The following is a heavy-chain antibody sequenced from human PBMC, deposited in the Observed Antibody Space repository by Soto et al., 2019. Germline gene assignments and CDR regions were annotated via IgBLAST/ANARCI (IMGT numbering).Heavy chain of an antibody. CDR2: IKGDGSSL. CDR1: GFTFSTYW. V-gene: IGHV3-74*01. CDR3: ARGLKNYYGVDV. Sequence: EVKVVESGGGLVQPGGSLRLSCAASGFTFSTYWMHWVRQVPGKGLVWVSRIKGDGSSLTYADSVKGRFTISRDNVEKPVDLQMGSLRADDTAVYYCARGLKNYYGVDVWGQGTTVTVSS. J-gene: IGHJ6*02.